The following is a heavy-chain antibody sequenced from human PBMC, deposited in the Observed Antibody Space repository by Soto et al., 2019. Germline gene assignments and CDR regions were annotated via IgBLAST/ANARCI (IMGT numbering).Heavy chain of an antibody. CDR1: GFTFSNAW. CDR3: TTFRGFGELLYIYYYYYYMDV. V-gene: IGHV3-15*01. Sequence: GGSLRLSCAASGFTFSNAWMSWVRQAPGKGLEWVGRIKSKTDGGTTDYAAPVKGRFTISRDDSKNTLYLQMNSLKTEDTAVYYCTTFRGFGELLYIYYYYYYMDVWGKGTTVTVSS. D-gene: IGHD3-10*01. J-gene: IGHJ6*03. CDR2: IKSKTDGGTT.